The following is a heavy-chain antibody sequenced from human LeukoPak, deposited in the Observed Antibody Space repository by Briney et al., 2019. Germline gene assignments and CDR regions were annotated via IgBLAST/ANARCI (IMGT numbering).Heavy chain of an antibody. CDR3: ARHSERFHAFDI. J-gene: IGHJ3*02. Sequence: SETLSLTCTVSGGSISSYYWSWIRQPPGKGLEWIGYIYTSGSTNYNPSLKSRVTISVDTSKNQFSLKLSSVTAADTAVYYCARHSERFHAFDIWGQGTMVTVSS. CDR2: IYTSGST. V-gene: IGHV4-4*09. CDR1: GGSISSYY. D-gene: IGHD1-26*01.